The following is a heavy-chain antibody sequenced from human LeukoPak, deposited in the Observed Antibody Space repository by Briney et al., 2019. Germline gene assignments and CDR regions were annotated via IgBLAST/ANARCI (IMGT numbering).Heavy chain of an antibody. D-gene: IGHD3-22*01. J-gene: IGHJ6*02. V-gene: IGHV3-33*01. CDR2: IWYDGSNK. CDR1: GFTFSSYG. Sequence: PRGSLRLSCAASGFTFSSYGMHWVRQAPGKGLEWVAVIWYDGSNKYYADSVKGRFTISRDNSKNTLYLQMNSLRAEDTAVYYCARDKEGYYDSPRGMDVWGQGTTVTVSS. CDR3: ARDKEGYYDSPRGMDV.